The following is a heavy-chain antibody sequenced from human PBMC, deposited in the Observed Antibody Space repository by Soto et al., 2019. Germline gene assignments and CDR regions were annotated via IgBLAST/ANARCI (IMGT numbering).Heavy chain of an antibody. CDR1: GYTFTSYG. J-gene: IGHJ6*02. V-gene: IGHV1-18*01. CDR3: ARDLKITMVRGVHGMDV. CDR2: ISAYNGNT. D-gene: IGHD3-10*01. Sequence: ASVKVSCKASGYTFTSYGISWVRQAPGQGLEWMGWISAYNGNTNYAQKLQGRVTMTTDTSTSTAYMELRSLRSDDTAVYYCARDLKITMVRGVHGMDVWGQGTTVTVSS.